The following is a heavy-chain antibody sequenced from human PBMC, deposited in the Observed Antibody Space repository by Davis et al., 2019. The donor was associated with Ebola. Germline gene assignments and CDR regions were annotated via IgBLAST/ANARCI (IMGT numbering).Heavy chain of an antibody. CDR2: ISGSGGST. J-gene: IGHJ6*02. CDR1: GFTFSSYA. CDR3: ATAMARYYYYGMDV. V-gene: IGHV3-23*01. D-gene: IGHD3-10*01. Sequence: PSETLSLTCAASGFTFSSYAMSWVRQAPGKGLEWVSTISGSGGSTYYADSVKGRFTISRDNAKNSLYLQMNSLRAEDTAVYYCATAMARYYYYGMDVWGQGTTVTVSS.